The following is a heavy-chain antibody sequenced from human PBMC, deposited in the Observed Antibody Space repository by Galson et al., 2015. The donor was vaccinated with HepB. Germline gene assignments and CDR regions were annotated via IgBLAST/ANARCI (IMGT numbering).Heavy chain of an antibody. D-gene: IGHD6-19*01. J-gene: IGHJ3*02. V-gene: IGHV3-23*01. CDR2: ISGSGTNP. CDR1: GFTFSGYA. Sequence: SLRLSCAASGFTFSGYAMSWVRQAPGKGLEWVATISGSGTNPNHADSVKGRFTISSDNSKNTLYLQMNSLRAEDTAVYYCAKLEAVAGGAFEIWGQGTMVTVSS. CDR3: AKLEAVAGGAFEI.